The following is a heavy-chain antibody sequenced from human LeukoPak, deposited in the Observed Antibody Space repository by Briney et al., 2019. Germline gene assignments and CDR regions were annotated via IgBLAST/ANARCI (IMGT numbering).Heavy chain of an antibody. CDR3: ASHKVAGRSKFDY. V-gene: IGHV4-59*01. CDR2: IYSSGST. D-gene: IGHD2-15*01. J-gene: IGHJ4*02. CDR1: XXXXXXYX. Sequence: SETLSLTCTVSXXXXXXYXXSXLXXXXXXXXXXXGYIYSSGSTNYNPSLKSRVTISVDTSKNQFSLKLSSVTAADTAVYYCASHKVAGRSKFDYWGQGTLVTVSS.